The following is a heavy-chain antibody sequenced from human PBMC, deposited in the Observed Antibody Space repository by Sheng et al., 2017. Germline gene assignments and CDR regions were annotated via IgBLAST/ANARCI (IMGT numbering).Heavy chain of an antibody. D-gene: IGHD4-4*01. Sequence: QVQLQESGPGLVKPSETLSLTCAVSGYSISSGYYWGWIRQPPGKGLEWIGSIYHSGSTYYNPSLKSRVTISVDTSKNQFSLKLSSVTAADTAVYYCARGPDYSNYPLSSYYYYGMDVWGQGTTVTVSS. V-gene: IGHV4-38-2*01. CDR3: ARGPDYSNYPLSSYYYYGMDV. CDR1: GYSISSGYY. J-gene: IGHJ6*02. CDR2: IYHSGST.